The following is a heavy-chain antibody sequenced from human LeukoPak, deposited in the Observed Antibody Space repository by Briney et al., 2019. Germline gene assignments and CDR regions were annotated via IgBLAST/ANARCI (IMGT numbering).Heavy chain of an antibody. CDR1: GYTFTSYD. V-gene: IGHV1-69*13. Sequence: SVKVSCKASGYTFTSYDISWVRQAPAQGLEWMGGIIPIFGTANYAQKFQGRVTITADESTSTAYMELSSLRSEDTALYYCARAYNYGVRYFDYWGQGTLVTVSS. D-gene: IGHD3-16*01. J-gene: IGHJ4*02. CDR3: ARAYNYGVRYFDY. CDR2: IIPIFGTA.